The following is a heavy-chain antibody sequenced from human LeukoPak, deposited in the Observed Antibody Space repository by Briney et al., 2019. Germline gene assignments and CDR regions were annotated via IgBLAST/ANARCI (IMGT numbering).Heavy chain of an antibody. CDR2: ISYDGSNK. J-gene: IGHJ5*02. CDR3: KSRTT. V-gene: IGHV3-30-3*01. CDR1: GSTFSSYA. Sequence: GGSLRLSCAASGSTFSSYAMHWVRQAPGKGLEWVAVISYDGSNKYYADSVKGRFTISRDNSKNTLSLQMNSLRADDTAVYYCKSRTTWGQGTLVTVSS. D-gene: IGHD1-14*01.